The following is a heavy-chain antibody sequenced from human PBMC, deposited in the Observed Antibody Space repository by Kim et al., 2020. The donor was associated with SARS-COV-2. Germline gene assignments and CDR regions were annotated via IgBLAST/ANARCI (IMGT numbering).Heavy chain of an antibody. D-gene: IGHD6-13*01. Sequence: GGSLRLSCVASGFTFSTYWMHWVRQVPGKGLVWVSRINSDGSSTSYADSVKGRFTISRDNAKNTLYLQMNSLRAEDTAVYYCARASIAAASGAFDIWGQGTMVTVSP. V-gene: IGHV3-74*01. CDR1: GFTFSTYW. CDR2: INSDGSST. CDR3: ARASIAAASGAFDI. J-gene: IGHJ3*02.